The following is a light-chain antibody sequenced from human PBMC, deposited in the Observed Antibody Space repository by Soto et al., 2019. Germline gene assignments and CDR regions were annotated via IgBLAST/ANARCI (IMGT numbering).Light chain of an antibody. CDR1: SRDVGGYNY. J-gene: IGLJ3*02. CDR3: CSYAGGNDWV. V-gene: IGLV2-8*01. CDR2: EVN. Sequence: QSALTQPPSASGSPGQSVTISCTGTSRDVGGYNYVSWYQHHPGKAPKLIIYEVNKRPSGGPDRFSGSKSGNTASLTVSGLQAEDEADYYCCSYAGGNDWVFGGGTKLTVL.